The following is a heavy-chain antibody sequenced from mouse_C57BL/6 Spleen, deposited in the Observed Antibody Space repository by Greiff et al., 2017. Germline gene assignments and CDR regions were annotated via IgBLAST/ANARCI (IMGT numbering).Heavy chain of an antibody. J-gene: IGHJ3*01. V-gene: IGHV14-4*01. CDR3: ASASWSASSEGWFDY. CDR1: GFNIKDDY. D-gene: IGHD1-1*01. Sequence: EVQLQQSGAELVKPGASVKLSCTASGFNIKDDYMHWVKQRPEQGLEWIGGIDPENGDTEYASKFQGKATITADTSSNTAYLQLSSLTSEDAAVYYCASASWSASSEGWFDYWGQGTAVTVSA. CDR2: IDPENGDT.